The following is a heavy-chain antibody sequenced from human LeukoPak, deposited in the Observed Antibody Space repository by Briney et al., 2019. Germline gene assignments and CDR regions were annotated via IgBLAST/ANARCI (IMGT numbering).Heavy chain of an antibody. J-gene: IGHJ4*02. D-gene: IGHD2-15*01. CDR3: AKVYCSGGRCHRYFDY. V-gene: IGHV3-23*01. CDR2: ISGSGGST. Sequence: RPGGSLRLSCAASGFTFSSYAMSWVRQAPGKGLEWVSAISGSGGSTYYADSVKGRFTISRDNAKNSLYLQMNSLRAEDTALYYCAKVYCSGGRCHRYFDYWGQGTLVTVSS. CDR1: GFTFSSYA.